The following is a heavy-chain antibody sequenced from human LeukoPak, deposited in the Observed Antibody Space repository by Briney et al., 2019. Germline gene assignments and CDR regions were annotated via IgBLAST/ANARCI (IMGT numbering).Heavy chain of an antibody. CDR3: ARDDRDGSGSYYSFADY. CDR1: GYTFTSYG. CDR2: ISAYNGNT. J-gene: IGHJ4*02. Sequence: ASVKVSCKASGYTFTSYGISWVRQAPGQGLEWMGWISAYNGNTNYAQKLQGRVTMTTDTSTSTAYMELSSLRSEDTAVYYCARDDRDGSGSYYSFADYWGQGTLVTVSS. D-gene: IGHD3-10*01. V-gene: IGHV1-18*01.